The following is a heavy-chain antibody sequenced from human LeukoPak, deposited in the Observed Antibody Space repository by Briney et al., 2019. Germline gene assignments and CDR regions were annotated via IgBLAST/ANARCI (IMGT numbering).Heavy chain of an antibody. CDR3: ARHSPVTFGGVIVSSYFDY. D-gene: IGHD3-16*02. CDR1: GYSIISDYF. Sequence: PSETLSLTCTVSGYSIISDYFWGWIRQPPGKGLEWIGTIYHSGSTYYSPSLKSRVTVSVDTSKNEFSLNLTSVTAADTAVYYCARHSPVTFGGVIVSSYFDYWGQGTLVTVSS. J-gene: IGHJ4*02. V-gene: IGHV4-38-2*02. CDR2: IYHSGST.